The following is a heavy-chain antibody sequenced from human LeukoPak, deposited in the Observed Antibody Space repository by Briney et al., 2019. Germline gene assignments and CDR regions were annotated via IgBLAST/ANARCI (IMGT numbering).Heavy chain of an antibody. CDR1: GFTFSAYW. CDR2: INTDGSSP. J-gene: IGHJ4*02. CDR3: AKGSSQVLLWFGEDY. V-gene: IGHV3-74*01. Sequence: GGSLRLSCAASGFTFSAYWMHWVRQAPGKGLVWVSRINTDGSSPTYAASVKGRFTISRDNAKNSLYLQMNSLRAEDTALYYCAKGSSQVLLWFGEDYWGQGTLVTVSS. D-gene: IGHD3-10*01.